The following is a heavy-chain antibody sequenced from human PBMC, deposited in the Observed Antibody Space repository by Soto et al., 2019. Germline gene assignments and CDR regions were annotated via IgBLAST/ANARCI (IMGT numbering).Heavy chain of an antibody. CDR3: ASLTRGWIQPTFDS. Sequence: SETLSLTCAVYGGSFSGYYWSWIRQPPGKGLEWIGEINHSGSTNYNPSLKSRVTISVDTSKNQFSLKLSSVTAADTAVYYCASLTRGWIQPTFDSWGQGTLVTVSS. D-gene: IGHD5-18*01. CDR2: INHSGST. J-gene: IGHJ4*02. V-gene: IGHV4-34*01. CDR1: GGSFSGYY.